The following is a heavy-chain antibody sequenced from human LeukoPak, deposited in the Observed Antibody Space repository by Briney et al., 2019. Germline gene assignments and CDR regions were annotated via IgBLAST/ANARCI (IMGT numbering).Heavy chain of an antibody. CDR3: VRMRGPERRHCFDY. Sequence: PGGSLRLSCVVSDFTFAVSWVRQAPAKGLEWISTINGRGDDSFHADSVKGRFTISRDTSKNTLYLHMSSLRAADTAMYFCVRMRGPERRHCFDYWSQGALLIVSS. CDR1: DFTFA. CDR2: INGRGDDS. V-gene: IGHV3-23*01. D-gene: IGHD1-1*01. J-gene: IGHJ4*02.